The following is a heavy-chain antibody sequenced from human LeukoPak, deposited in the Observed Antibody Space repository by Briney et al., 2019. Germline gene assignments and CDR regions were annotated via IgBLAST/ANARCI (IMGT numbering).Heavy chain of an antibody. CDR2: ISSSSSYI. D-gene: IGHD3-10*02. J-gene: IGHJ6*04. CDR3: AELGITMIGGV. V-gene: IGHV3-21*01. CDR1: GFAFSSYS. Sequence: GGSLRLSCAASGFAFSSYSMNWVRQAPGKGLEWVSSISSSSSYIYYADPVKGRFTISRDNAKNSLYLQMNSLRAEDTAVYYCAELGITMIGGVWGKGTTVTISS.